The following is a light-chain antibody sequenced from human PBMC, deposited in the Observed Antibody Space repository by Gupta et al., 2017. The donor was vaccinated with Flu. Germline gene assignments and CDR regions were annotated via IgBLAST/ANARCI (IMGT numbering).Light chain of an antibody. CDR3: QQRSNWPLT. Sequence: EIVLTQSPATLSAAPGERVTLSCKSNETIREALCWHQQRPGQVPRLLIFDASNRAPGVPDRFTGSGSGTDFTLTISSLEPEDFAVYYCQQRSNWPLTFGGGTKVEIK. V-gene: IGKV3-11*01. CDR2: DAS. CDR1: ETIREA. J-gene: IGKJ4*01.